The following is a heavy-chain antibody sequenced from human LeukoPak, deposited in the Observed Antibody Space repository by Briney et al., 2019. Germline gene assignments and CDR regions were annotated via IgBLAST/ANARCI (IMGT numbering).Heavy chain of an antibody. J-gene: IGHJ3*02. Sequence: SQTLSLTCSISGDSVSSNGAAWNWIRQSPSRGLEWLGRTYYRSKWYNDYAVSVKSRITINPDTSKNQFSLQLNSVTPEDTAVYYCARVPYYDFQADAFDIWGQGTMVTVSS. CDR3: ARVPYYDFQADAFDI. CDR1: GDSVSSNGAA. D-gene: IGHD3-3*01. CDR2: TYYRSKWYN. V-gene: IGHV6-1*01.